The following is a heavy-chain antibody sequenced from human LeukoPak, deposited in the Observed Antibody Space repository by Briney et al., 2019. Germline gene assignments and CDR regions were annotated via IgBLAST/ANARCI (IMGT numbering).Heavy chain of an antibody. CDR2: INHSGST. CDR1: GGSFSGYY. J-gene: IGHJ4*02. Sequence: RTSETLSLTCAVYGGSFSGYYWSWIRQPPGKGLEWIGEINHSGSTNYNPSLKSRVTISVDTSKNQISLKLSSVTAADTAVYYCARGYCSGGSCYSPDFWGQGTLVTVSS. CDR3: ARGYCSGGSCYSPDF. D-gene: IGHD2-15*01. V-gene: IGHV4-34*01.